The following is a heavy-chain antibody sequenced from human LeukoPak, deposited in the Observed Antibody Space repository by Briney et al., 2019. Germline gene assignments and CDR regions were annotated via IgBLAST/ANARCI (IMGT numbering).Heavy chain of an antibody. Sequence: GGSLRLSCAASGFTFRSYEMHWVRLAPGKGLTWVSRINSDGTKTDYADSVKGRFTISRDNSKNTLYLQMNSLRAEDTAIYYCASLDPFDYWGQGTLVTVSS. CDR3: ASLDPFDY. J-gene: IGHJ4*02. V-gene: IGHV3-74*01. CDR1: GFTFRSYE. CDR2: INSDGTKT.